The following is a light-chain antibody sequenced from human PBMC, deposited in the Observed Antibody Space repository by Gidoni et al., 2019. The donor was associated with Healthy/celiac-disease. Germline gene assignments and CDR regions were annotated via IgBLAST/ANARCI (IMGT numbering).Light chain of an antibody. V-gene: IGLV3-1*01. CDR1: KLGDKY. Sequence: SYALTQPPPVSVSPGQTASFTCSGDKLGDKYACWYQQKPGQSPVLVIYQDSKRPSGIPERFSGSNSGNTATLTISGTQAMDEADYYCQAWDSSTVVFGGGTKLTVL. J-gene: IGLJ2*01. CDR2: QDS. CDR3: QAWDSSTVV.